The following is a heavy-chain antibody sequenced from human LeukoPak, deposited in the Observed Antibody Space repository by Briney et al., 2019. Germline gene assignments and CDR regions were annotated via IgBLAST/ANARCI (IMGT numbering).Heavy chain of an antibody. J-gene: IGHJ6*03. D-gene: IGHD3-9*01. CDR1: GYSISSGYF. CDR2: IYHSGST. CDR3: ARDPRSTWLLYYYYYMDV. Sequence: PSETLSLTCTVSGYSISSGYFWGWIRQPPGKGLECIGTIYHSGSTYYNPSLKSRVTISVDTSKNQFSLKLNSVTAADTAVYYCARDPRSTWLLYYYYYMDVWGKGTTVTISS. V-gene: IGHV4-38-2*02.